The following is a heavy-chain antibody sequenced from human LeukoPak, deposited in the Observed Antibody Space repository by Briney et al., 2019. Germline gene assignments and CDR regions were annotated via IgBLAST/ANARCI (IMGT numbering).Heavy chain of an antibody. D-gene: IGHD5/OR15-5a*01. J-gene: IGHJ6*02. CDR1: GFTFHRSW. CDR3: ARVAHGQWSVQSVYHYGLDV. V-gene: IGHV3-7*04. Sequence: GGSLRLSCAAPGFTFHRSWMSWVPQAPGKGLEWVAQINLDGSEQYYADSLRGRFTISRDNDKSSLELQMYRLGVEDTAGYYCARVAHGQWSVQSVYHYGLDVWGQGTTLSVPS. CDR2: INLDGSEQ.